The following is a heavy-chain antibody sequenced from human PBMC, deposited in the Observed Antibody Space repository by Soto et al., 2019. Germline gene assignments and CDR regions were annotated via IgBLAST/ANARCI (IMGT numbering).Heavy chain of an antibody. Sequence: GGSLRLSCAASGFTFSSYAMSWVRQAPGKGLEWVSAISGSGGSTYYADSVKGRFTISRDNSKNTLYLQMNSLRAEDTAVYYCAKDPQRYYYGSGSLWGQGTMVTVSS. CDR1: GFTFSSYA. J-gene: IGHJ3*01. CDR2: ISGSGGST. V-gene: IGHV3-23*01. D-gene: IGHD3-10*01. CDR3: AKDPQRYYYGSGSL.